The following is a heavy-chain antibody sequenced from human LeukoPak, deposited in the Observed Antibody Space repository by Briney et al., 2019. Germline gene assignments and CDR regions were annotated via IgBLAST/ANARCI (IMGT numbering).Heavy chain of an antibody. CDR1: GFSFDDYA. CDR2: ISYNSGDI. D-gene: IGHD6-19*01. Sequence: PGRSLRLSCAASGFSFDDYAMYWVRQAPGKGLEWVSGISYNSGDIGYADSVKGRFTISRDNAKNSLYLQMNSLRAEDTAVYYCARVWTGQWPPHYYYMDVWGKGTTVTISS. CDR3: ARVWTGQWPPHYYYMDV. J-gene: IGHJ6*03. V-gene: IGHV3-9*01.